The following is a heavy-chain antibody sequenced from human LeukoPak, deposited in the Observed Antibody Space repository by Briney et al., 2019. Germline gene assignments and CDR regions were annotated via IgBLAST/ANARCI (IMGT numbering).Heavy chain of an antibody. Sequence: GGFLRLSCAASGFTISSFVMTWVRQAPGKGLEWVSGISGSGDSTYYADSVKGRFTISRDNSKNTLYLQMNSLRAEDTAVYYCARDKPTYRNYYDSSGYYPPAWYYWGQGTLVTVSS. CDR2: ISGSGDST. J-gene: IGHJ4*02. V-gene: IGHV3-23*01. D-gene: IGHD3-22*01. CDR1: GFTISSFV. CDR3: ARDKPTYRNYYDSSGYYPPAWYY.